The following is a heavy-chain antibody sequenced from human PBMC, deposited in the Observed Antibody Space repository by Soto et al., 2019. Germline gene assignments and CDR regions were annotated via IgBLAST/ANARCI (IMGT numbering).Heavy chain of an antibody. CDR1: GYTFTSYY. CDR2: INPSGGST. J-gene: IGHJ4*02. V-gene: IGHV1-46*03. CDR3: ARAPNIVVVPAAMDPHFDY. D-gene: IGHD2-2*01. Sequence: ASVKVSCKASGYTFTSYYMHWVRQAPGQGLEWMGIINPSGGSTSYAQKFQGRVTMTRDTSTSTVYMELSSLRSEDTAVYYCARAPNIVVVPAAMDPHFDYWGQGTLVTVSS.